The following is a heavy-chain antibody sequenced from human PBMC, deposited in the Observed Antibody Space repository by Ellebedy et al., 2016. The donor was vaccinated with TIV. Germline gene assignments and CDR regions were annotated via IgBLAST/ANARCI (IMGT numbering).Heavy chain of an antibody. CDR1: RYNFSLYG. CDR2: ISSTGDFL. Sequence: GESLKISCAASRYNFSLYGMTWVRQAPVQGLEWFSSISSTGDFLHYADSLRGRFTISRDNANNSLFLHMNDLRGGDTAVYYCAGLGGSSSFDYWGQGTLVTVSS. J-gene: IGHJ4*02. D-gene: IGHD6-6*01. V-gene: IGHV3-21*01. CDR3: AGLGGSSSFDY.